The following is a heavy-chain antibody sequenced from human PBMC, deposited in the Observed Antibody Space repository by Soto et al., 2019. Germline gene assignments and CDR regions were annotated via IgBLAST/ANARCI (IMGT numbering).Heavy chain of an antibody. CDR2: IRNRGST. J-gene: IGHJ5*02. Sequence: SETLSLTFALYGGAFTGYYWSGSRQPPGKGMGWVGKIRNRGSTTYNPSIKSRLNISLKMSKNPFSLKVNPVTAADTAIYYCARGGILAAPGTGEFDPWGQGTLVTVSS. D-gene: IGHD6-13*01. CDR3: ARGGILAAPGTGEFDP. CDR1: GGAFTGYY. V-gene: IGHV4-34*01.